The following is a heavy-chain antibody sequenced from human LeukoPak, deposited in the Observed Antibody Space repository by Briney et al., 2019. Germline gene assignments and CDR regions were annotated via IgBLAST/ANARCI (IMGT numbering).Heavy chain of an antibody. Sequence: GGSLRFSCAASGITLSSYSMNWVRQAPGKGLEWVSSISTSSTYIYYADSVKGRFTISRDNAKNTLFLQMNSLRAEDTAVYYCARRYGDYVGSFEYWGQGTQVTVSS. CDR3: ARRYGDYVGSFEY. V-gene: IGHV3-21*06. D-gene: IGHD4-17*01. CDR1: GITLSSYS. J-gene: IGHJ4*02. CDR2: ISTSSTYI.